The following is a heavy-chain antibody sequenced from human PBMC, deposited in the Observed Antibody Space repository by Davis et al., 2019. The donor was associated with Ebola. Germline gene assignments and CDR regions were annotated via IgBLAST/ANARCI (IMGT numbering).Heavy chain of an antibody. CDR1: GDSVFGKNGA. CDR2: TYYSSKWYT. CDR3: ARGWLRSAFDQ. Sequence: HSQTLSLTCAISGDSVFGKNGAWNWIRQSPSRGLEWLGRTYYSSKWYTDSTLSVKSRITISADTAKNQLSLHLDSVTPEYTAVYYCARGWLRSAFDQWGQGTLVTVSS. D-gene: IGHD5-12*01. V-gene: IGHV6-1*01. J-gene: IGHJ4*02.